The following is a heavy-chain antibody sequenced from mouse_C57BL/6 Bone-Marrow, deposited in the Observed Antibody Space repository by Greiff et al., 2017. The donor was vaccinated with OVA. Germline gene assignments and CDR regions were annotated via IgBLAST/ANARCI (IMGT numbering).Heavy chain of an antibody. CDR1: GFSLTSYG. J-gene: IGHJ1*03. CDR2: IWSGGIT. Sequence: QVQLQQSGPGLVQPSQSLSITCTVSGFSLTSYGVHWVRPSPGKGLEWLGVIWSGGITDYNAAFISRLSFSKDNSKSQVFFKMNSLKADDTAIYYCARSPYYYGSSPALYWYCDVWGTGTTGTVAS. D-gene: IGHD1-1*01. CDR3: ARSPYYYGSSPALYWYCDV. V-gene: IGHV2-2*01.